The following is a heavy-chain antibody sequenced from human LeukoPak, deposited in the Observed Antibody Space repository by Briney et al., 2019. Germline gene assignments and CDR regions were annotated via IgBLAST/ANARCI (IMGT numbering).Heavy chain of an antibody. CDR1: GGSISSGDYY. D-gene: IGHD1-26*01. J-gene: IGHJ4*02. Sequence: SETLSLTCTVSGGSISSGDYYWSWIRQPPGKGLEWIGYIYYSGSTYYNPSLKSRVTISVDTSKNQFSLKLSSVTAADTAVYYCASLPINIAGGEDYWGQGTLVTVSS. V-gene: IGHV4-30-4*08. CDR2: IYYSGST. CDR3: ASLPINIAGGEDY.